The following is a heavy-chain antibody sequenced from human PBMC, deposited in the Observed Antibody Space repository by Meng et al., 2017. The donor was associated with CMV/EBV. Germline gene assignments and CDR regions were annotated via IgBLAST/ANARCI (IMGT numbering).Heavy chain of an antibody. CDR3: ARDQESQAAHYDFWSGYYAHYYYYYGMDV. D-gene: IGHD3-3*01. CDR2: IKQDGSEK. Sequence: GESLKISCAASGFTFSSYWMSWVRQAPGKGLEWVANIKQDGSEKCYVDSVKGRFTISRDNAKNSLYLQMNSLRAEDTAMYYCARDQESQAAHYDFWSGYYAHYYYYYGMDVWGQGTTVTVSS. V-gene: IGHV3-7*01. CDR1: GFTFSSYW. J-gene: IGHJ6*02.